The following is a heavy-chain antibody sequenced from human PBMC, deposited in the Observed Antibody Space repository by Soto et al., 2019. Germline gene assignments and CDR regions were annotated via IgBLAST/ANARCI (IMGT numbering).Heavy chain of an antibody. Sequence: SQTLSLTCAISGDSVSSNSAAWNWIRQSPSRGLEWLGRTYYRSKWYNDYAVSVKSRITINPDTSKNQFSLQLNSVTPEDTAVYYCARAYDYIWGSYRPSFDYWGQGTLVTVSS. J-gene: IGHJ4*02. CDR2: TYYRSKWYN. CDR3: ARAYDYIWGSYRPSFDY. D-gene: IGHD3-16*02. V-gene: IGHV6-1*01. CDR1: GDSVSSNSAA.